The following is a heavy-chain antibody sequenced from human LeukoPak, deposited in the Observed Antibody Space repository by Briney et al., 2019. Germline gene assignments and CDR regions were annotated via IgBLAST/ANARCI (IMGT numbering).Heavy chain of an antibody. CDR3: ARGGTMVSTIGY. CDR2: IYQSGTT. Sequence: PSETLSLTCIVSGGSITSNGYYWAWIRQPPGMGPEWMGSIYQSGTTYYNSSLKSRVSMSIATSKNQFSLTLRSVTAADTAVYFCARGGTMVSTIGYWGQGTLVTVSS. CDR1: GGSITSNGYY. J-gene: IGHJ4*02. V-gene: IGHV4-39*07. D-gene: IGHD4/OR15-4a*01.